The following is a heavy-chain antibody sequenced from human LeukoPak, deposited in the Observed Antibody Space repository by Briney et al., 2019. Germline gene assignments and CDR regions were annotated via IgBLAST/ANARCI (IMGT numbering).Heavy chain of an antibody. Sequence: GGSLRLSCAASGFTFDDYAMHWVRQAPGKGLEWVSLISGDGGSTYYADSVKGRFTISRDNSKNSLYLQMHSLRTEDTALYYCAKGGPGYYYYGMDVWGQGTTVTVSS. CDR1: GFTFDDYA. CDR3: AKGGPGYYYYGMDV. CDR2: ISGDGGST. J-gene: IGHJ6*02. V-gene: IGHV3-43*02.